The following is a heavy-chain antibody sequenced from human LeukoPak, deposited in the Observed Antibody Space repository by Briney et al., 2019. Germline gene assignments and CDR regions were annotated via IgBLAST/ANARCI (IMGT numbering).Heavy chain of an antibody. Sequence: GGSLRLSCAASGFTFSSYVMSWVRQAPGKGLEWVSAISGSGATTYYADSVKGRFTISRDNSKNTLYLHVNSLRAEDTAVYYCAKRVSGTTFYWGQGTLVTVSS. CDR2: ISGSGATT. CDR3: AKRVSGTTFY. D-gene: IGHD1-1*01. CDR1: GFTFSSYV. V-gene: IGHV3-23*01. J-gene: IGHJ4*02.